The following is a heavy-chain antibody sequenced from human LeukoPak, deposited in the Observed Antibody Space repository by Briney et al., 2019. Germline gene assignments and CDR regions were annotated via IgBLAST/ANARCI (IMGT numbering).Heavy chain of an antibody. Sequence: PGGSLRLSCAASGFTLSTYALSWVRQAPGKGLEWVSAVSPDGGTTYYADSVKGRFTISRDNSKNTLYLQMNSLRAEDTAVYYCAKRSSSVIVFFDYWGQGTLVTVSS. V-gene: IGHV3-23*01. CDR2: VSPDGGTT. J-gene: IGHJ4*02. D-gene: IGHD6-6*01. CDR3: AKRSSSVIVFFDY. CDR1: GFTLSTYA.